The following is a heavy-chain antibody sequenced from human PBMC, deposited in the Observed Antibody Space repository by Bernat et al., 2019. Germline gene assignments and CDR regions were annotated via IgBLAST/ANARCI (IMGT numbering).Heavy chain of an antibody. V-gene: IGHV3-74*01. J-gene: IGHJ6*02. D-gene: IGHD3-16*01. CDR3: GRGGSMIYRLDV. CDR2: INSDGSST. Sequence: EVQLVESGGGLVQPGGSLRLSCAASGFTFSSYWMHWVRQAPGKGLVWVLRINSDGSSTNYADSVKGRFTISGNNAKNTLYLQMTSLRAEDTSVYYSGRGGSMIYRLDVWGQGTTVTVSS. CDR1: GFTFSSYW.